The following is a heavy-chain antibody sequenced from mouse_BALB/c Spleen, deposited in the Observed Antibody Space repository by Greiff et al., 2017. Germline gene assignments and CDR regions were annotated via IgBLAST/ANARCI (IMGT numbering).Heavy chain of an antibody. CDR1: GYSITSGYY. D-gene: IGHD2-3*01. V-gene: IGHV3-6*02. J-gene: IGHJ3*01. CDR3: ARADDGYYVPFAY. CDR2: ISYDGSN. Sequence: EVHLVESGPGLVKPSQSLSLTCSVTGYSITSGYYWNWIRQFPGNKLEWMGYISYDGSNNYNPSLKNRISITRDTSKNQFFLKLNSVTTEDTATYYCARADDGYYVPFAYWGQGTLVTVSA.